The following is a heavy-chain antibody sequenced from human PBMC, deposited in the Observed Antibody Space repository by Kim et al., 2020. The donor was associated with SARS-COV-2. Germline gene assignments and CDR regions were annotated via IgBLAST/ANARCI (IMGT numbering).Heavy chain of an antibody. D-gene: IGHD3-10*01. CDR3: ARGAVRGVKDGMDV. J-gene: IGHJ6*02. V-gene: IGHV1-46*01. Sequence: AQKCQGRVTMTRDTSTSTVYMELSSLRSEDTAVYYCARGAVRGVKDGMDVWGQGTTVTVSS.